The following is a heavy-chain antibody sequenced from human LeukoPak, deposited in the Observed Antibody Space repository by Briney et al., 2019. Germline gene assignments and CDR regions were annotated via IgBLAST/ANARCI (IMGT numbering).Heavy chain of an antibody. CDR2: IRSKANSYAT. CDR3: TSGSRTDFDY. CDR1: GFTFSGSV. D-gene: IGHD1-26*01. Sequence: GGSLRLSCAASGFTFSGSVMHWVRQASGRGLEWFGRIRSKANSYATAYAASVKGRFTISRDDSKNTAYLQMNSLKTEDTAVYYCTSGSRTDFDYWGQGTLVSVSS. V-gene: IGHV3-73*01. J-gene: IGHJ4*02.